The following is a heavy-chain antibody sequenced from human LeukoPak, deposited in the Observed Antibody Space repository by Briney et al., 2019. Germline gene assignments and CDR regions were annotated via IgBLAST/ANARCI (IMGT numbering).Heavy chain of an antibody. CDR3: ARGPYKDFWSGYSDY. CDR2: ISSSSTTI. Sequence: GGSLRLSCSASGFTFSSYSMNWVRQAPGKGLEWVSYISSSSTTIYYADSVKGRFTISRDNAKNSLYLQMNSLRVADTAVYYCARGPYKDFWSGYSDYWGQGTLVTVSS. V-gene: IGHV3-48*01. CDR1: GFTFSSYS. J-gene: IGHJ4*02. D-gene: IGHD3-3*01.